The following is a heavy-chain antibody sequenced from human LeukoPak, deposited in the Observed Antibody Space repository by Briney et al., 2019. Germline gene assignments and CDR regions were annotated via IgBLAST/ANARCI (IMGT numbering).Heavy chain of an antibody. CDR3: ARGGYSYGYYYYYYMDV. CDR1: GGSISSYY. CDR2: IYTSGST. Sequence: SETLSLTCTVSGGSISSYYWSRIRQPAGKGLEWIGRIYTSGSTNYNPSLKSRVTMSVDTSKNQFSLKLSSVTAADTAVYYCARGGYSYGYYYYYYMDVWGKGTTVTISS. D-gene: IGHD5-18*01. V-gene: IGHV4-4*07. J-gene: IGHJ6*03.